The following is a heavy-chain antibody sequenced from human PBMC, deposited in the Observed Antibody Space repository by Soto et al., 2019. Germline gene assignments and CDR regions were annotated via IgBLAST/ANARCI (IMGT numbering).Heavy chain of an antibody. V-gene: IGHV3-23*01. CDR1: GFTFSSYA. J-gene: IGHJ6*03. Sequence: PGGSLRLSCAASGFTFSSYAMSWVRQAPGKGLEWVSAISGSGGSTYYADSVKGRFTISRDNSKNTLYLQMNSLRAEDTAVYYCAKNIFDDFWSGYYIHYYYYMDVWCKGNTVTVSS. CDR2: ISGSGGST. CDR3: AKNIFDDFWSGYYIHYYYYMDV. D-gene: IGHD3-3*01.